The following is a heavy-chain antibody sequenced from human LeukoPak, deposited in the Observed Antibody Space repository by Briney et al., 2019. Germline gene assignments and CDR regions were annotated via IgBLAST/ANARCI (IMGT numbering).Heavy chain of an antibody. V-gene: IGHV1-8*01. CDR1: GYTFTSHD. CDR3: ARAIVGATSQYAFDI. CDR2: MNSNTGYT. D-gene: IGHD1-26*01. Sequence: ASVKVSCKASGYTFTSHDINWVRQATGQGLEWMGWMNSNTGYTGYAQKFQGRVTMTRSTSISTAYMELSSLRSEDTAVYYCARAIVGATSQYAFDIWGQGTMVTVSS. J-gene: IGHJ3*02.